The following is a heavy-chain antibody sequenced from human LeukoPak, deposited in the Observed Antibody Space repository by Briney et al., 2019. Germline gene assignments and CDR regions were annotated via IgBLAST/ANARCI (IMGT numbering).Heavy chain of an antibody. J-gene: IGHJ4*02. CDR3: ARIDFGDGY. V-gene: IGHV3-66*01. CDR2: PSSGGNT. CDR1: GFTVSSTS. Sequence: GGSLRLSCAASGFTVSSTSVSWVRRAPGKGLEWVSVPSSGGNTYYADSVKGTFTSSRDNSRNTLYLQMNSLRAEDTAVYYCARIDFGDGYWGQGTLVTVSS. D-gene: IGHD4-17*01.